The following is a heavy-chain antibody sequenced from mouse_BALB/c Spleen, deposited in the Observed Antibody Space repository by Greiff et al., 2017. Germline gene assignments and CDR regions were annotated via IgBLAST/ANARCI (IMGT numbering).Heavy chain of an antibody. CDR2: ISNGGGST. Sequence: EVQRVESGGGLVQPGGSLKLSCAASGFTFSSYTMSWVRQTPEKRLEWVAYISNGGGSTYYPDTVKGRFTISRDNAKNTLYLQMSSLKSEDTAMYYCARGGNYAMDYWGQGTSVTVSS. V-gene: IGHV5-12-2*01. CDR3: ARGGNYAMDY. J-gene: IGHJ4*01. CDR1: GFTFSSYT.